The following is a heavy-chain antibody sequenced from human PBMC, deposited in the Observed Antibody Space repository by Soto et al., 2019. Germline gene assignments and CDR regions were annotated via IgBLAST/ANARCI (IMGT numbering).Heavy chain of an antibody. V-gene: IGHV4-4*07. D-gene: IGHD6-13*01. CDR3: ARGSTWQGRDWFDP. CDR1: GASMTNYH. Sequence: NPSETLSLTCTVSGASMTNYHWNWVRQSAGGGLEYIGRVSGTGSPDYNPSLRSRVTFSVDTSKTLISLKLRSVTAADTAVYYCARGSTWQGRDWFDPWGQGTLVTVSS. J-gene: IGHJ5*02. CDR2: VSGTGSP.